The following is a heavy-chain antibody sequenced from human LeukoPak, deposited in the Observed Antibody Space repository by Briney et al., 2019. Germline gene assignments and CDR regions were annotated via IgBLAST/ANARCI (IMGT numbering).Heavy chain of an antibody. J-gene: IGHJ4*02. CDR1: GFLFSNYW. CDR3: VRGGFFRYSGTSGDY. Sequence: GGSLRLSCAASGFLFSNYWMRWVRQAPGKGLEWVANIRQDGGETYYVDSVKGRFTISRDNAQNSLYLQMTSLRVEDMAIYYCVRGGFFRYSGTSGDYWGQGSQVTVSS. CDR2: IRQDGGET. D-gene: IGHD1-26*01. V-gene: IGHV3-7*01.